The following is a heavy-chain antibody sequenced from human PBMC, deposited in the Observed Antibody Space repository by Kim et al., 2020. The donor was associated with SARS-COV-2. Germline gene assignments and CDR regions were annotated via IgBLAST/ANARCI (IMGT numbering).Heavy chain of an antibody. J-gene: IGHJ6*02. Sequence: ASVKVSCKASGYTFTSYGISWVRQAPGQGLEWMGWISAYNGNTNYAQKLQGRVTMTTDTSTSTAYMELRSLRSDDTAVYYCARRIHITMTENYGMDVWGQGTTVTVSS. D-gene: IGHD3-22*01. CDR3: ARRIHITMTENYGMDV. CDR1: GYTFTSYG. V-gene: IGHV1-18*01. CDR2: ISAYNGNT.